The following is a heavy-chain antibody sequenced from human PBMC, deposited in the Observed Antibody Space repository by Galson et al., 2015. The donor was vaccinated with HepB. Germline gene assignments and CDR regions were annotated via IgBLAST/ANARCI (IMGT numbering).Heavy chain of an antibody. Sequence: SLRLSCAASGFTFSDFYMSWIRQAPGKELEWVSLISSSGYTIYYADSVKGRFTISRDNAKNSLYLQMNSLRAEDTAVYYCARTYYGLWSGVDAFDIWGQGTVLTVSS. V-gene: IGHV3-11*01. CDR2: ISSSGYTI. D-gene: IGHD3-3*01. J-gene: IGHJ3*02. CDR1: GFTFSDFY. CDR3: ARTYYGLWSGVDAFDI.